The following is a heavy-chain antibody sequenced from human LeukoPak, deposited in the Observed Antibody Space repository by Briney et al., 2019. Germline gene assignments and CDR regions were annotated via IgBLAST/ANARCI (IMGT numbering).Heavy chain of an antibody. Sequence: GASVKVSCKASGYTFSNYYLHWLRQAPRQGPEWLEIINPSGSTNYAQKFEGRVTMTSDLSTSTVYMELNSLRSEDTAIYYCARDVAPRPGPVHYFDYWGQGTLVTVSS. D-gene: IGHD6-6*01. CDR2: INPSGST. CDR1: GYTFSNYY. J-gene: IGHJ4*02. V-gene: IGHV1-46*01. CDR3: ARDVAPRPGPVHYFDY.